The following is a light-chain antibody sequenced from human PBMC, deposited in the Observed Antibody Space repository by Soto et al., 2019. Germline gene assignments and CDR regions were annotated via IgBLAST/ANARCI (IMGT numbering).Light chain of an antibody. Sequence: EIVMTQSPATLSVSPGERATLSCRASQSVSSNLAWYQQKPGQAPRLLIYGASTRATGIPARFSGSGSGTEFTLNISSLQSEDFALYYCQQYNNWPLTFSGGTKVQIK. CDR2: GAS. J-gene: IGKJ4*01. CDR3: QQYNNWPLT. V-gene: IGKV3-15*01. CDR1: QSVSSN.